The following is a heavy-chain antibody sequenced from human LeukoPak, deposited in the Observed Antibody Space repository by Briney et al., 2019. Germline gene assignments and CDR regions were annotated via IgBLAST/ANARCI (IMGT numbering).Heavy chain of an antibody. CDR3: AVGGYSS. J-gene: IGHJ5*02. Sequence: SESLSLTCAVYGGSFSGYYWSWIRQPPGKGLEWIGEINHSGSTNYNPSLKSRVTISVDTSKNQFSLKLSSVTAADTAVYFCAVGGYSSWGQRTLVTVSS. CDR2: INHSGST. CDR1: GGSFSGYY. V-gene: IGHV4-34*01. D-gene: IGHD5-12*01.